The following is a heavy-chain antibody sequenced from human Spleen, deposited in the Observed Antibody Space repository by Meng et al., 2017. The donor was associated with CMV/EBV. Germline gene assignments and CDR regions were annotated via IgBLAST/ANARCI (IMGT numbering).Heavy chain of an antibody. D-gene: IGHD4-11*01. J-gene: IGHJ4*02. CDR2: IHPHRGDT. Sequence: ASVKVSCKASGYTFTSYGISWVRQAPGQGLEWMGWIHPHRGDTNYAQQFQGRVTLTRDTSINTGYMELTRLTSDDTAVYYCAREADDNSLNFDYWGLGTLVTVSS. CDR1: GYTFTSYG. V-gene: IGHV1-2*02. CDR3: AREADDNSLNFDY.